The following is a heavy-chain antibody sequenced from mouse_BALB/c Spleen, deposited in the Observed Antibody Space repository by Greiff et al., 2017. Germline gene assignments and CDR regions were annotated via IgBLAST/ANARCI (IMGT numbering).Heavy chain of an antibody. D-gene: IGHD1-1*01. J-gene: IGHJ1*01. CDR3: TRNYYGSSYGGYFDV. CDR1: GYTFTSYW. Sequence: QVHVKQSGAELVRPGASVKLSCKASGYTFTSYWINWVKQRPGQGLEWIGNIYPSDSYTNYNQKFKDKATLTVDKSSSTAYMQLSSPTSEDSAVYYCTRNYYGSSYGGYFDVWGAGTTVTVSS. CDR2: IYPSDSYT. V-gene: IGHV1-69*02.